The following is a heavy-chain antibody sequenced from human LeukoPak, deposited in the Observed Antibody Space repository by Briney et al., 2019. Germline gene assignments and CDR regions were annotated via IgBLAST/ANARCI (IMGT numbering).Heavy chain of an antibody. J-gene: IGHJ4*02. CDR2: ISGSGGST. CDR1: GFTFSSYG. Sequence: GGSLRLSCAASGFTFSSYGMHWVRQAPGKGLEWVSAISGSGGSTYYADSVKGRFTISRDNSKNTLYLQMNSLRAEDTAVYYCASLYYYGSGSYLPFDYWGQGTLVTVSS. CDR3: ASLYYYGSGSYLPFDY. V-gene: IGHV3-23*01. D-gene: IGHD3-10*01.